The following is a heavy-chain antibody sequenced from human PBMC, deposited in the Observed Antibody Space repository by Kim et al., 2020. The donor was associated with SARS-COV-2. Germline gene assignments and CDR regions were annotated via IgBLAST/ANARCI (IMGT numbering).Heavy chain of an antibody. V-gene: IGHV3-64D*06. CDR2: ITNNGDRT. D-gene: IGHD6-13*01. J-gene: IGHJ6*02. Sequence: GGSLRLSCSASGFTFSSYAMHWVRQAPGKGLESVSTITNNGDRTFYADSVKGRFTISRDNSKKTIYLQMSSLRPEDTAFYYCVKGLAVAGHYYYYGMDVWGQGTTVTVSS. CDR1: GFTFSSYA. CDR3: VKGLAVAGHYYYYGMDV.